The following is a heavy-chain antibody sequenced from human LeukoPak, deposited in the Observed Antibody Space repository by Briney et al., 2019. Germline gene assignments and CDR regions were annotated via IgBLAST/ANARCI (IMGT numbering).Heavy chain of an antibody. Sequence: GGSLRLSCAASGFTFSSYSMNWVRQAPGKGLEWVSSISSSKSYIYYTDSVKGRFTISRDDARNPLDLQMNSLRPEDTAVYYCASGIYYASVHTWSPVWGQGTLVTVSS. J-gene: IGHJ4*02. D-gene: IGHD3-10*01. CDR1: GFTFSSYS. CDR2: ISSSKSYI. CDR3: ASGIYYASVHTWSPV. V-gene: IGHV3-21*01.